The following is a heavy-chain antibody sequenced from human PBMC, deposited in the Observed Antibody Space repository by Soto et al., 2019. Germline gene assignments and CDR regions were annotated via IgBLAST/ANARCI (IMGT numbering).Heavy chain of an antibody. V-gene: IGHV3-23*01. CDR2: ISGSGGST. CDR1: GFTFSSYA. Sequence: LRLSCAASGFTFSSYAMSWVRQAPGKGLEWVSAISGSGGSTYYADSVKGRFTISRDNSKNTLYLDLNNLRPEDTAVYFCVKGRESGYRGAFDSWGQGTMVTVSS. CDR3: VKGRESGYRGAFDS. D-gene: IGHD5-18*01. J-gene: IGHJ4*02.